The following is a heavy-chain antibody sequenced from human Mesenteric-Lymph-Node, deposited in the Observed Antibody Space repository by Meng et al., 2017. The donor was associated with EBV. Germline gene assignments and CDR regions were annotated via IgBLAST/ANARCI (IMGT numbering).Heavy chain of an antibody. CDR1: WSTFSSFD. Sequence: LWQSWVEVKKPGSAVKFSCKASWSTFSSFDIAWMRQAPGQGLEWMGGIIPIIVTPTYAQKFLGRVTITADESTSTAYMELSSLRSEDTAIYYCARDQGVASAIDLWGQGTLVTVSS. CDR3: ARDQGVASAIDL. D-gene: IGHD3-3*01. J-gene: IGHJ5*02. CDR2: IIPIIVTP. V-gene: IGHV1-69*01.